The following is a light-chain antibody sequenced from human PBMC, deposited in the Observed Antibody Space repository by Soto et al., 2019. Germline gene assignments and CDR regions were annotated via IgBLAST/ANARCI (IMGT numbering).Light chain of an antibody. CDR1: QSVSSY. Sequence: EIVLTQSPATLSLSPGERATLSCRASQSVSSYLAWYQQKPGQAPRLLIYDASNRATGIPDRFSGSGSGTEFTLTISSLEPEDFAVYYWQQRSNWPPLTFGGGTKVEIK. CDR2: DAS. V-gene: IGKV3-11*01. CDR3: QQRSNWPPLT. J-gene: IGKJ4*01.